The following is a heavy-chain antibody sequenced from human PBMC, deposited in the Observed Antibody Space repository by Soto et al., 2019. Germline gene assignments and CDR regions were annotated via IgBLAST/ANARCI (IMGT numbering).Heavy chain of an antibody. CDR3: ARDTPLEGSSSPSWFDP. Sequence: SETLSLTCTVSGGSISPFYWSWVRQPPGKGLEWIGYLYYSGNTNYNPSLKSRVTISVDASKNQVSLRLTSVTAADTAVYYCARDTPLEGSSSPSWFDPWGQGTLVTVSS. CDR2: LYYSGNT. V-gene: IGHV4-59*01. CDR1: GGSISPFY. J-gene: IGHJ5*02. D-gene: IGHD6-6*01.